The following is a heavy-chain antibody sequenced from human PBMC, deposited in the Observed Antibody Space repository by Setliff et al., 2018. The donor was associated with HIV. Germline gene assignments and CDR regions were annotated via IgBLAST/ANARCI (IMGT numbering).Heavy chain of an antibody. CDR1: GCSISSYY. CDR3: AGAAYGSSWYVGTKDYYYYYMDV. D-gene: IGHD6-13*01. CDR2: IYYSGST. V-gene: IGHV4-59*01. J-gene: IGHJ6*03. Sequence: SETLSLTCTVSGCSISSYYWSWIRQPPGKGLEWIGYIYYSGSTNYNPSLKSRVPISVDTSKNQFSLKLSAVTDAETAVYYCAGAAYGSSWYVGTKDYYYYYMDVWGKGTTVTVSS.